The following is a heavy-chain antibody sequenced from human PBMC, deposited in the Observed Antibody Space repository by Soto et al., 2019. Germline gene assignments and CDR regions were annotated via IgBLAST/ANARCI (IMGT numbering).Heavy chain of an antibody. J-gene: IGHJ4*02. V-gene: IGHV1-3*01. D-gene: IGHD4-17*01. Sequence: ASVKVSCKASGYTFTSYAMHWVRQAPGQGLEWMGWINAGNGNTKYSQKFQGRVTITRDTSASTAYMELSSLRSEDTAVYYCARFMDYGDPNYFDYWGQGTLVTVSS. CDR2: INAGNGNT. CDR3: ARFMDYGDPNYFDY. CDR1: GYTFTSYA.